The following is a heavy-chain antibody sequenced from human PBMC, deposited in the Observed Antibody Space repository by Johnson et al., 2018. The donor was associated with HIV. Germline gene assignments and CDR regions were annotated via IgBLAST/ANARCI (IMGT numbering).Heavy chain of an antibody. CDR3: ARVRVGAILADAFDI. J-gene: IGHJ3*02. CDR2: INWNGGTT. D-gene: IGHD2-15*01. V-gene: IGHV3-20*04. Sequence: VQLVESGGGVVRPGGSLRLSCAASGFTFDDYGMSWVRQAPGKGLEWVSGINWNGGTTGYVDSVKGRFTISRDNAKDTLYMEMNNLRLEDTAVYYCARVRVGAILADAFDIWGQGTMVTVSS. CDR1: GFTFDDYG.